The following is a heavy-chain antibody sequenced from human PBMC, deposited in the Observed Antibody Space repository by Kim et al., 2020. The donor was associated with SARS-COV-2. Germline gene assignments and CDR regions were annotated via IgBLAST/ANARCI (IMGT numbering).Heavy chain of an antibody. CDR1: GGSIFSDF. J-gene: IGHJ6*02. CDR3: ARDLERHGRSMDV. V-gene: IGHV4-4*07. CDR2: IYFSGST. D-gene: IGHD2-8*01. Sequence: SETLSLTCIVSGGSIFSDFYSWIRQPAGKGLEWIGRIYFSGSTNYNPSLKNRVTMSVDTSKNQFYLKLTSVTAADTAVYYCARDLERHGRSMDVWGQGTTVTVSS.